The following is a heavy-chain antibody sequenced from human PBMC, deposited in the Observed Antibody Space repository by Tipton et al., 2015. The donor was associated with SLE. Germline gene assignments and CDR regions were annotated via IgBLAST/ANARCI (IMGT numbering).Heavy chain of an antibody. J-gene: IGHJ4*02. V-gene: IGHV3-20*04. D-gene: IGHD6-19*01. Sequence: SLRLSRAASGFTFDDYGMSWVRQAPGKGLEWVSGINWNGGSTGYADSVKGRFTISRDNAKNSLYLQMNSLRAEDTALYYCARGSGRGWSLFDYWGQGTLVPVPS. CDR3: ARGSGRGWSLFDY. CDR2: INWNGGST. CDR1: GFTFDDYG.